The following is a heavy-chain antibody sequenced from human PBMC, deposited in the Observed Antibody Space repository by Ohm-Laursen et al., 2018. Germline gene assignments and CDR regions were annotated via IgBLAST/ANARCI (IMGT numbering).Heavy chain of an antibody. CDR2: ISSSSSYI. CDR3: ARDFYDSSDPRRYYYYGMDV. D-gene: IGHD3-22*01. Sequence: GSLRLSCAASGFTFSSYSMNWVRQAPGKGLEWVSSISSSSSYIYYADSVKGRFTISRDNAKNSLYLQMDSLRAEDTAVYYCARDFYDSSDPRRYYYYGMDVWGQGTTVTVSS. CDR1: GFTFSSYS. J-gene: IGHJ6*02. V-gene: IGHV3-21*01.